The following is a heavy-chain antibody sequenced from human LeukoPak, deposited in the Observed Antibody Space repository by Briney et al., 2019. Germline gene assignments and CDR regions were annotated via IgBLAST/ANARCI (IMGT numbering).Heavy chain of an antibody. D-gene: IGHD6-19*01. Sequence: GGSLRLSCAASGFTFSSYGMHWVRQAPGKGLEWVAVISYDGSNKYYADSVKGRFTISRDNSKNTLYLQMNSLRAEDTAVYYCAKGPPSRGWPYYFDYWGQGTLVTVSS. J-gene: IGHJ4*02. CDR1: GFTFSSYG. CDR2: ISYDGSNK. CDR3: AKGPPSRGWPYYFDY. V-gene: IGHV3-30*18.